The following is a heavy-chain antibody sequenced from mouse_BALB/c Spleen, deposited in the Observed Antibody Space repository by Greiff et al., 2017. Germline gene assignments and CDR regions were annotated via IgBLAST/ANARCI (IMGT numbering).Heavy chain of an antibody. Sequence: DVKLVESGGGLVKLGGSLKLSCAASGFTFSSYYMSWVRQTPEKRLELVAAINSNGGSTYYPDTVKGRFTISRDNAKNTLYLQMSSLKSEDTALYYCARTGTSGLYFDYWGQGTTLTVSS. CDR2: INSNGGST. CDR1: GFTFSSYY. D-gene: IGHD4-1*01. V-gene: IGHV5-6-2*01. J-gene: IGHJ2*01. CDR3: ARTGTSGLYFDY.